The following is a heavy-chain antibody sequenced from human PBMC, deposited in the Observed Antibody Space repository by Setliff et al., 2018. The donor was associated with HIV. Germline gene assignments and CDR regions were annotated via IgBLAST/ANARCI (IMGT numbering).Heavy chain of an antibody. D-gene: IGHD6-19*01. J-gene: IGHJ6*03. CDR1: GYTFTSYD. V-gene: IGHV1-8*01. CDR2: MNPNSGNT. Sequence: ASVKVSCKASGYTFTSYDINWVRQATGQGLEWMGWMNPNSGNTGYAQKFQGRVTMTRNTSISTAYMELSSLRSEDTAVYYCARGLAVAGKSYYSCYYMDVWGKGTTVTVSS. CDR3: ARGLAVAGKSYYSCYYMDV.